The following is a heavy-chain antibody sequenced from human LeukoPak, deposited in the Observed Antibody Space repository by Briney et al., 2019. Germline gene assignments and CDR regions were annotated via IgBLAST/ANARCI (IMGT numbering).Heavy chain of an antibody. V-gene: IGHV4-34*01. Sequence: PSETLSLTCAVSGESFSGYFWTWIRLPPGKGLEWIGESNNFGSTDYNPSLKSRVTISVDTSKKQFSLNVRSVTDADTAVYYCARGRLQLWSFPLHYKHYAIDVWGQGTTVTVSS. D-gene: IGHD5-18*01. CDR2: SNNFGST. CDR3: ARGRLQLWSFPLHYKHYAIDV. CDR1: GESFSGYF. J-gene: IGHJ6*02.